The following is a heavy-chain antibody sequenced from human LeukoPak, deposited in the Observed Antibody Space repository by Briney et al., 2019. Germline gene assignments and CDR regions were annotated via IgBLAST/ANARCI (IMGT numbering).Heavy chain of an antibody. D-gene: IGHD5-18*01. J-gene: IGHJ4*02. Sequence: GGSLRLSCAVSGFTFSSYGMHWVRQAPGKGLEWVAFIRYDGRNKYYADSVKGRFTISRDNAKKSLYLQMNSLGAEDTAVYYCARHLSGITGYTYGRGIDYWGQGTLLTVSS. V-gene: IGHV3-30*02. CDR1: GFTFSSYG. CDR3: ARHLSGITGYTYGRGIDY. CDR2: IRYDGRNK.